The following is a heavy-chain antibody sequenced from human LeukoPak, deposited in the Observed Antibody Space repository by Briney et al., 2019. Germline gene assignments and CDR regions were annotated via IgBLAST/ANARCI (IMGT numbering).Heavy chain of an antibody. J-gene: IGHJ6*02. Sequence: ASVKVSCKASGYTFTGYYMHWVRQAPGQGLEWMGWINPNSGGTNYAQKFQGRVTMTRDTSISTAYMELSRLRSDDTAVYYCARGGCSGGSCYGIYYYGMDVWGQGTTVTVTS. CDR3: ARGGCSGGSCYGIYYYGMDV. V-gene: IGHV1-2*02. CDR2: INPNSGGT. D-gene: IGHD2-15*01. CDR1: GYTFTGYY.